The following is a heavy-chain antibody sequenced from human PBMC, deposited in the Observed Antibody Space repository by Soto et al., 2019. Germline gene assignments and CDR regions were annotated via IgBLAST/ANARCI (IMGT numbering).Heavy chain of an antibody. V-gene: IGHV3-23*01. CDR3: AHYCSSTSCYFGGGETNNWFDP. CDR2: ISGSGGST. CDR1: GFTFSSYA. Sequence: GGSLRLSCAASGFTFSSYAMSWVRQAPGKGLGWVSAISGSGGSTYYADSVKGRFTISRDNSKNTLYLQMNSLRAEDTAVYYCAHYCSSTSCYFGGGETNNWFDPWGQGTLVTVS. J-gene: IGHJ5*02. D-gene: IGHD2-2*01.